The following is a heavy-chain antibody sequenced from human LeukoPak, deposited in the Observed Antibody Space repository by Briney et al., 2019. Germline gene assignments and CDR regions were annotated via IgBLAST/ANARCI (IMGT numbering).Heavy chain of an antibody. CDR2: IYYSGST. J-gene: IGHJ6*02. Sequence: SETLSLTCTVSGGSISSGGYYWSWIRQHPGKGLEWIGYIYYSGSTYYNPSLKSRVTISVDTSKNQFSLKLSSVTAADTAVYYCARDATHTFFGSITMMETPQGDGMDVWGQGTTVTVSS. CDR3: ARDATHTFFGSITMMETPQGDGMDV. D-gene: IGHD3-22*01. V-gene: IGHV4-31*03. CDR1: GGSISSGGYY.